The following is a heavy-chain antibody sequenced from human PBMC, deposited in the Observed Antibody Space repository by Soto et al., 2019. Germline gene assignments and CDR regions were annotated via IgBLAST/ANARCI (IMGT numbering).Heavy chain of an antibody. J-gene: IGHJ3*02. Sequence: TSVKLCWEASDLAFTSSAMQWVRQARGQRLEWIGWIVVGSGNTNYAQKFQERVTITRDMSTSTAYMELSSLRSEDTAVYYCAADWAPDTSGALAIWGQGTTVTGS. D-gene: IGHD3-10*01. V-gene: IGHV1-58*02. CDR2: IVVGSGNT. CDR3: AADWAPDTSGALAI. CDR1: DLAFTSSA.